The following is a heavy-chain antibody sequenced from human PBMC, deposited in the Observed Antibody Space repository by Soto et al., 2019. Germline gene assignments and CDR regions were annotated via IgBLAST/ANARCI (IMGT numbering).Heavy chain of an antibody. CDR1: GGSITSHHYY. V-gene: IGHV4-39*01. D-gene: IGHD2-2*01. Sequence: QLQVQESGPGQVKPSQTLSLTCTVSGGSITSHHYYWGWIRQPPGKGLEWIGSIYSGGNTYYNPSLSSRLTIFVDTAKNLISLKLNSVTAADSAIYYCGSGPSTTWIDNWGLGTQVSVSS. J-gene: IGHJ4*02. CDR2: IYSGGNT. CDR3: GSGPSTTWIDN.